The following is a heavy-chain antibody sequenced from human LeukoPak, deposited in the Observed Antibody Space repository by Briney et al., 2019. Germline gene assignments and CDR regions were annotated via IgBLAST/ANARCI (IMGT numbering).Heavy chain of an antibody. CDR3: ARVLTGTTSVY. D-gene: IGHD1-20*01. V-gene: IGHV4-31*03. Sequence: PSETLSLTCTVSGGSISSGGYYWNWIRQHPGKGLEWIGYIYYSGSTHYNPSLKSRVTISVDTSKSQFSRKLSSVTAADTAVYYCARVLTGTTSVYWGQGTLVSVSS. CDR2: IYYSGST. CDR1: GGSISSGGYY. J-gene: IGHJ4*02.